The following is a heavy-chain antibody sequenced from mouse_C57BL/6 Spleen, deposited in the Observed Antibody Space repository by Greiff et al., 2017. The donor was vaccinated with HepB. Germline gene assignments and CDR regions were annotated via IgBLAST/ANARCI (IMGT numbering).Heavy chain of an antibody. D-gene: IGHD2-2*01. CDR2: IYPRDGST. V-gene: IGHV1-78*01. CDR1: GYTFTDHT. J-gene: IGHJ1*03. CDR3: ARSDGYGYDLYWYFDV. Sequence: VKLMESDAELVKPGASVKISCKVSGYTFTDHTIHWMKQRPEQGLEWIGYIYPRDGSTKYNEKFKGKATLTADKSSSTAYMQLNSLTSEDSAVYFCARSDGYGYDLYWYFDVWGTGTTVTVSS.